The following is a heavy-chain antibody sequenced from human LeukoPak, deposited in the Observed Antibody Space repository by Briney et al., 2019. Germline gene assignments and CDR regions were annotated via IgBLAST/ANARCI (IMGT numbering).Heavy chain of an antibody. V-gene: IGHV3-48*02. CDR2: ISSSSATI. CDR1: GFTFSSYS. J-gene: IGHJ4*02. D-gene: IGHD5-18*01. CDR3: ARGDAAMITGGFFDY. Sequence: GGSLRLSCAVSGFTFSSYSMNWVRQAPGKGLDWVSYISSSSATIYYADSVKGRFTISRDNAKNSLNLQMNSLRDEDTAVYYCARGDAAMITGGFFDYWARESWSPSPQ.